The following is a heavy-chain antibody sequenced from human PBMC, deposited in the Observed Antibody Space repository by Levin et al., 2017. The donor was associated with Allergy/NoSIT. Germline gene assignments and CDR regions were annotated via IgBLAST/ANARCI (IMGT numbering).Heavy chain of an antibody. CDR2: IYYSGST. V-gene: IGHV4-39*01. CDR3: AEGPYYYGSGSYYYFDY. CDR1: GGSISSSSYY. J-gene: IGHJ4*02. D-gene: IGHD3-10*01. Sequence: PSETLSLTCTVSGGSISSSSYYWGWIRQPPGKGLEWIGSIYYSGSTYYNPSLKSRVTISVDTSKNQFSLKLSSVTAADTAVYYCAEGPYYYGSGSYYYFDYWGQGTLVTVSS.